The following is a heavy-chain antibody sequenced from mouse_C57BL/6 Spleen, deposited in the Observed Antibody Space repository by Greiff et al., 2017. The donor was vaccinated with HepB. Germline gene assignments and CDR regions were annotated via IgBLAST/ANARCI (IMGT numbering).Heavy chain of an antibody. Sequence: VQLQQSGAELAKPGASVKLSCKASGYTFTSYWMHWVKQRPGQGLEWIGYINPSSGYTKYNQKFKDKATLTADKSYSTAYLQLSSLTYEDSAVYDCARACYSNSSDVWGTGTTVTVSS. CDR1: GYTFTSYW. D-gene: IGHD2-5*01. V-gene: IGHV1-7*01. CDR2: INPSSGYT. J-gene: IGHJ1*03. CDR3: ARACYSNSSDV.